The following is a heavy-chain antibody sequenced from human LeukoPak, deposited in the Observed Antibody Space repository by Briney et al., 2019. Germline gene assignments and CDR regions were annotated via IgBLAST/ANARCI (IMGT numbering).Heavy chain of an antibody. V-gene: IGHV1-69*04. CDR2: IIPILGIA. Sequence: GASVKVSCKASGGTFSSYAISWVRQAPGQGLEWMGRIIPILGIANYAQKFQGRVTITADKSTSTAYMELSSLRSEDTAVYYCARDPMTETFIVVVVAATWGQGTLVTVSS. D-gene: IGHD2-15*01. J-gene: IGHJ4*02. CDR1: GGTFSSYA. CDR3: ARDPMTETFIVVVVAAT.